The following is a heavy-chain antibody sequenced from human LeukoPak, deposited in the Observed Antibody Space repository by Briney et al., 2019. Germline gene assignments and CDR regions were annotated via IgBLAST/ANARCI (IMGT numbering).Heavy chain of an antibody. CDR3: ARVGGYYYYMDV. J-gene: IGHJ6*03. CDR1: GYTFTSYA. V-gene: IGHV1-2*02. CDR2: INPNSGGT. Sequence: ASVKVSCKASGYTFTSYAINWVRQAPGQGLEWMGWINPNSGGTNYAQKFQGRVTMTRDTSISTAYMELSRLRSDDTAVYYCARVGGYYYYMDVWGKGTTVTVSS.